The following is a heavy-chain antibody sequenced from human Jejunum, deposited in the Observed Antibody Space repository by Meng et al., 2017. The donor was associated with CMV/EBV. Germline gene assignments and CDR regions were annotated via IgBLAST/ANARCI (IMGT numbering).Heavy chain of an antibody. D-gene: IGHD2-2*01. J-gene: IGHJ6*04. Sequence: FRFRNYGMHWVRQVAGKGLEWVALVGSDGRNKYYVASVKGRFSISRDNSRNTVYLQMNSLRVEDTAVYYCAKRIVPAGGKYYGMDVWGEGTTVTVSS. CDR1: FRFRNYG. CDR2: VGSDGRNK. V-gene: IGHV3-33*06. CDR3: AKRIVPAGGKYYGMDV.